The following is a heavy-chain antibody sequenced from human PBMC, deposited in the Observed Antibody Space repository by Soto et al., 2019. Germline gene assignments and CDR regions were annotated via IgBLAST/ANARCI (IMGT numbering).Heavy chain of an antibody. V-gene: IGHV3-23*01. D-gene: IGHD3-16*01. Sequence: EVQLLESGGGLVQPGGSLRFSCAASGFTFSSYAMSWVRQAPGKGLEWVSLITGGSDGTTYYPDSVKGRFTIPRDNSKNPLYLRMNGLRAADTAGYYGAKLGGERGGAFDIWGQGTMVTVSS. CDR2: ITGGSDGTT. CDR3: AKLGGERGGAFDI. J-gene: IGHJ3*02. CDR1: GFTFSSYA.